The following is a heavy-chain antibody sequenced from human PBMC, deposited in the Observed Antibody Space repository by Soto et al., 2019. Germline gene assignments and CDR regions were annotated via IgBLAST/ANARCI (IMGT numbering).Heavy chain of an antibody. J-gene: IGHJ6*02. CDR1: RAAFSKFI. D-gene: IGHD2-2*01. CDR2: IIPIFGTA. V-gene: IGHV1-69*01. CDR3: ARVRYSSTVGYYYGMDV. Sequence: QAQLEQSGGEVKKPGSSVKVSCKASRAAFSKFIVTWVRQAPGLGLEWVGGIIPIFGTANYAQKFQGRVTTTADESTSTSCMEVKNLRSGETAGYYCARVRYSSTVGYYYGMDVWGQGGTVTVSS.